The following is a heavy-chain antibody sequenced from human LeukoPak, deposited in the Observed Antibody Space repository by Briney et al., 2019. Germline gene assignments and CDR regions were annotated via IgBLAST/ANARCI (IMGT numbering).Heavy chain of an antibody. Sequence: GGSLRLSCAASGFTFSSYAMHWVRQAPGKGLEWVAVIAYDGNSKYYADSVQGRFTISRDNSKNTLDLQMNSLRGEDTAVYYCARGHCSGGSCYSVYYYYYGMDVWGQGTTVTVSS. CDR1: GFTFSSYA. J-gene: IGHJ6*02. V-gene: IGHV3-30-3*01. D-gene: IGHD2-15*01. CDR3: ARGHCSGGSCYSVYYYYYGMDV. CDR2: IAYDGNSK.